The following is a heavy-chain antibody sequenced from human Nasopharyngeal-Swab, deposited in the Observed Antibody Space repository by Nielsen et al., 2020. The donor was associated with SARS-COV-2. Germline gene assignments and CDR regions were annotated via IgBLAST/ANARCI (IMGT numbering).Heavy chain of an antibody. CDR1: GFTFSSYE. J-gene: IGHJ6*02. V-gene: IGHV3-48*03. CDR3: ARAQRVYSMDV. D-gene: IGHD6-25*01. Sequence: GGSLRLSCAASGFTFSSYEMNWVRQAPGKGLEWLSYISSSGTTIYYADSVKGRFTIYRDNAKNSLYLQMNSLRAEDTAVYYCARAQRVYSMDVWGQGTTVTVSS. CDR2: ISSSGTTI.